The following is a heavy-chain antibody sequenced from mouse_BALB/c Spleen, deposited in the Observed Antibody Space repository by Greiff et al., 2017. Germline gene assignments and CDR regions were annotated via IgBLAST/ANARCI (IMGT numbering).Heavy chain of an antibody. CDR2: IRNKANGYTT. Sequence: EVHLVESGGGLVQPGGSLRLSCATSGFTFTDYYMSWVRQPPGKALEWLGFIRNKANGYTTEYSASVKGRFTISRDNSQSILYLQMYTLRAEDSATYYCARANWDGYFDYWGQGTTLTVSA. J-gene: IGHJ2*01. CDR1: GFTFTDYY. CDR3: ARANWDGYFDY. V-gene: IGHV7-3*02. D-gene: IGHD4-1*01.